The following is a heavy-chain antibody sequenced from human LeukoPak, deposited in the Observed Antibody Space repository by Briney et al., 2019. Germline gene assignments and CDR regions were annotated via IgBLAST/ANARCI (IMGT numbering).Heavy chain of an antibody. CDR3: AGADYGDYFYY. D-gene: IGHD3-16*01. V-gene: IGHV1-2*02. CDR1: GFTPTELS. Sequence: ASVNVSCKVSGFTPTELSMHWARQATGKGHEWMGWINPNSGGTNYAQKFQGRVTMTRDTSISTAYMELSRLRSDDTAVYYCAGADYGDYFYYWGQGTLVTVSS. J-gene: IGHJ4*02. CDR2: INPNSGGT.